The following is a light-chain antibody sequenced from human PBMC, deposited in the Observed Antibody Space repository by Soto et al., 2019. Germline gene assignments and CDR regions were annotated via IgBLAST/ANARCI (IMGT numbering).Light chain of an antibody. V-gene: IGKV1-5*03. J-gene: IGKJ1*01. Sequence: DIQMTQSPSTLSASVGDRVTITCRASQSISGWLAWYQQKPGKAPKLLIYKASSLESGVPSRFSGSGSGTEFTLTISSLQPDDFATYYCQQYNNYGSWTFGQGTKEEIK. CDR1: QSISGW. CDR3: QQYNNYGSWT. CDR2: KAS.